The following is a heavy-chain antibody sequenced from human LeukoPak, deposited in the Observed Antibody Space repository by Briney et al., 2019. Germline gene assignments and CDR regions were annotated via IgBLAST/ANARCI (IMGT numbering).Heavy chain of an antibody. Sequence: PGGSLRLSCAVSGFTLSNYGMHWVRQAPGKGLEWVAFIRHDGSNTNYADSVKGRFTISRDSSKNTLYLQMNSLRAEDTAVYYCAKGIAAWPLHNWFDPWGQGTLVTVSS. D-gene: IGHD6-6*01. J-gene: IGHJ5*02. CDR2: IRHDGSNT. V-gene: IGHV3-30*02. CDR1: GFTLSNYG. CDR3: AKGIAAWPLHNWFDP.